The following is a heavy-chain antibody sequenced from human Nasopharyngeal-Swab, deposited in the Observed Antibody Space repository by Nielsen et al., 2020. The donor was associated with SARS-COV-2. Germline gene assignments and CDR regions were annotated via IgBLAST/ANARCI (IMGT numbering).Heavy chain of an antibody. CDR2: THHDGAA. J-gene: IGHJ4*02. V-gene: IGHV4-4*02. CDR1: DGSILSYSW. CDR3: AGHSDWRGPDN. D-gene: IGHD6-19*01. Sequence: SQTLSLTCAVSDGSILSYSWWTWVRQSPVKGLEWIGETHHDGAAYYNPSLRSRVTISVDKSRDQISLELSFVTAADTAVYYCAGHSDWRGPDNWGQGTLVTVSS.